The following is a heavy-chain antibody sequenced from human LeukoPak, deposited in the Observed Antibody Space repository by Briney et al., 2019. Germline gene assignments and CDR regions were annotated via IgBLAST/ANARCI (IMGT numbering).Heavy chain of an antibody. J-gene: IGHJ4*02. CDR1: GFTFSNYA. CDR2: ISGSGGRT. D-gene: IGHD3-10*01. Sequence: PGGSLRLSCAASGFTFSNYAMSWVRQAPGKGLEWVSGISGSGGRTYYADSVKGRFTISRDNAKNSLYLQMNSLRAEDTAVYYCARATNIWFGELYFDYWGQGTLVTVSS. V-gene: IGHV3-23*01. CDR3: ARATNIWFGELYFDY.